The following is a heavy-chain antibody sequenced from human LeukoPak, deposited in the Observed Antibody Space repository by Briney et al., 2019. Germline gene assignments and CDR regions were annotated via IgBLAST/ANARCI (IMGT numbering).Heavy chain of an antibody. CDR2: ISGSGGST. V-gene: IGHV3-23*01. CDR3: AKDGSDYDILTGYQYYYYYYYGMDV. CDR1: GFTFSSYA. D-gene: IGHD3-9*01. J-gene: IGHJ6*02. Sequence: GGSLRLSCAASGFTFSSYAMSWVRQAPGKGLEWVSAISGSGGSTYYADSVKGRFTISRDNSKNTLYLQMNSLSAEDTAVYYCAKDGSDYDILTGYQYYYYYYYGMDVWGQGTTVTVSS.